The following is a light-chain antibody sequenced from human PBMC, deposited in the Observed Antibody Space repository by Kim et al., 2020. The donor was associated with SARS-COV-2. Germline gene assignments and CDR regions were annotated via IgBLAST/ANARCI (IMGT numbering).Light chain of an antibody. Sequence: QLVLTQSPSASASLGASVKLTCTLSSGHSSNAIAWHQQQPEKGPRYLMKLNSDGSHTKGDGIPDRFSGSSSGAERYLTISSLQSEDEADYYCQTWGTGIWVFGGGTKLNVL. J-gene: IGLJ3*02. CDR2: LNSDGSH. CDR3: QTWGTGIWV. V-gene: IGLV4-69*01. CDR1: SGHSSNA.